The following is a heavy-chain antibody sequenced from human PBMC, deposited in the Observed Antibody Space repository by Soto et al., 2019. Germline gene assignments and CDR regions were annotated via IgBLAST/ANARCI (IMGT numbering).Heavy chain of an antibody. Sequence: QVQLVQSGAEVKKPGSSVKVSCKASGYTFTSYGISWVRQAPGQGLEWMGWIIAYNGNTNYAQKIQGRVTMTTDTSACTAYMELRSQRSDDKAVDYCARDRGAYGMDVWGQGTTVTVSS. CDR1: GYTFTSYG. J-gene: IGHJ6*02. V-gene: IGHV1-18*01. CDR2: IIAYNGNT. CDR3: ARDRGAYGMDV.